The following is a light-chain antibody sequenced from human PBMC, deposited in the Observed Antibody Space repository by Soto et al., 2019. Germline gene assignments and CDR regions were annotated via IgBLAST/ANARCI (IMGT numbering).Light chain of an antibody. CDR3: PQYGSSPRT. J-gene: IGKJ1*01. V-gene: IGKV3-20*01. Sequence: EIVLTQSPGTLSLSPGERATLSCRASQSGSSSYLAWYQQKPGQAPRLLIYGASSRATGIPDRFSGSGSGTDFTLTINRLEPEDFAVYYCPQYGSSPRTFGQGTKVEIK. CDR1: QSGSSSY. CDR2: GAS.